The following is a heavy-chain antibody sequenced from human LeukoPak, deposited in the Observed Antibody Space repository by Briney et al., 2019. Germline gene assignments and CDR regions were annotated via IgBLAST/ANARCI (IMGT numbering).Heavy chain of an antibody. Sequence: SETLSLTCTVSGGSISSSSYYCGWIRQPPGKGLKWIRRIYYSGSTSINPSLQSRATISVDTSKNQFSLKLSSVTAADTAVYYCARKLLPINFDYWGQGTLVTVSS. D-gene: IGHD3-10*01. CDR1: GGSISSSSYY. V-gene: IGHV4-39*01. J-gene: IGHJ4*02. CDR3: ARKLLPINFDY. CDR2: IYYSGST.